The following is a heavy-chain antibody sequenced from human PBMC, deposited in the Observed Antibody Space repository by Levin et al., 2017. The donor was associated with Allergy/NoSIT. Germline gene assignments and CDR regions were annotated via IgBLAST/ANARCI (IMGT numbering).Heavy chain of an antibody. CDR3: TTDLGFGEDKDVIALEYFDY. Sequence: AGGSLRLSCAASGFTFSNAWMSWVRQAPGKGLEWVGRIKSKTDGGTTDYAAPVKGRFTISRDDSKNTLYLQMNSLKTEDTAVYYCTTDLGFGEDKDVIALEYFDYWGQGTLVTVSS. D-gene: IGHD3-10*01. CDR1: GFTFSNAW. J-gene: IGHJ4*02. V-gene: IGHV3-15*01. CDR2: IKSKTDGGTT.